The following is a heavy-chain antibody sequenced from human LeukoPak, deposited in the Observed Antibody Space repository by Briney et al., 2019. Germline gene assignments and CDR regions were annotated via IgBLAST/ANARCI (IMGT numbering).Heavy chain of an antibody. D-gene: IGHD3-9*01. J-gene: IGHJ4*02. CDR1: GGSISSYY. Sequence: PSETLSLTCTVSGGSISSYYWSWIRQPPGKGLEWIGYIYYSGSTNYNPSLKSRVTISVDTSKNQFSLKLSSVTAADTAVYYCARGGYFDWLSTYDYWGQGTLVTVSS. CDR2: IYYSGST. CDR3: ARGGYFDWLSTYDY. V-gene: IGHV4-59*12.